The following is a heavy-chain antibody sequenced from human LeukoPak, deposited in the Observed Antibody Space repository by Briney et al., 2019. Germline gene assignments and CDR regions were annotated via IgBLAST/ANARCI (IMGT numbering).Heavy chain of an antibody. CDR2: IGGSSSII. Sequence: PGGSLRLSCAASGFTFSSYSMNWVRQAPGKGLEWVSYIGGSSSIIDCADSVKGRFTISRDNAKNSLYLQMNSLRDEDTAVYYCARDHAYAFDVWGQGTMVTVSS. CDR3: ARDHAYAFDV. J-gene: IGHJ3*01. CDR1: GFTFSSYS. V-gene: IGHV3-48*02.